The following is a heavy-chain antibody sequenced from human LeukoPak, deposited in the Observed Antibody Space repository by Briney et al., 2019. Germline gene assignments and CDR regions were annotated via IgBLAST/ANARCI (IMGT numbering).Heavy chain of an antibody. D-gene: IGHD1-26*01. CDR3: AKGGGSYYYYYYMDV. CDR1: GFTFDDYA. CDR2: ISWNSGSI. J-gene: IGHJ6*03. V-gene: IGHV3-9*03. Sequence: PGGSLRLSCAASGFTFDDYAMHWVRQAPGKGLEWVSGISWNSGSIGYADSVKGRFTISRDNAKNSLYLQMNSLRAEDMALYYCAKGGGSYYYYYYMDVWGKGTTVTISS.